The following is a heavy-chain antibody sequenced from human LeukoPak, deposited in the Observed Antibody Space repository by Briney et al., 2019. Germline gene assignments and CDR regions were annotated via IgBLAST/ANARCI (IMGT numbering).Heavy chain of an antibody. CDR3: GNLPSPNPGSGRPFEN. CDR1: GFTFSSYA. V-gene: IGHV3-23*01. D-gene: IGHD3-10*01. CDR2: ISGRGIST. Sequence: PGGSLRLSCEASGFTFSSYAMTWVRQASGEGLEWVSAISGRGISTYYADSVKGRFTISRDNSRNTLFLQMNSLRAEDTAVYYCGNLPSPNPGSGRPFENLGQGTLVTVSS. J-gene: IGHJ4*02.